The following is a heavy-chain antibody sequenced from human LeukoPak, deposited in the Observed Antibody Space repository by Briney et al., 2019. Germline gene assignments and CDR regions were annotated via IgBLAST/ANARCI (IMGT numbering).Heavy chain of an antibody. CDR3: ATPGGNYYDFWSGYSQGAFDI. J-gene: IGHJ3*02. CDR2: IIPILGIA. CDR1: GGTFSSYT. Sequence: GSSVKVSCKASGGTFSSYTISWVRQAPGQGLEWMGRIIPILGIANYAQKFQGRVTITADKSTSTAYMELSSLRSEDTAVYYCATPGGNYYDFWSGYSQGAFDIWGQGTMVTVSS. V-gene: IGHV1-69*02. D-gene: IGHD3-3*01.